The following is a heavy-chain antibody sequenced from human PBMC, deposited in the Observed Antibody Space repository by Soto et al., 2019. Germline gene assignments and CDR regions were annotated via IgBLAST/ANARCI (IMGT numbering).Heavy chain of an antibody. J-gene: IGHJ4*02. CDR1: GLTFSNYD. V-gene: IGHV3-23*01. D-gene: IGHD2-2*01. Sequence: EVQVLESGGGLVQPGGSLRLSCAASGLTFSNYDMNWVRQAPGKGLEWVSLITGSGGGTFYADSVKGRFTISRDNSKNSLHLQMNSLRAEDTAVYYCAKLYYCRVNNCYPHDYWGQGTLVTVSS. CDR3: AKLYYCRVNNCYPHDY. CDR2: ITGSGGGT.